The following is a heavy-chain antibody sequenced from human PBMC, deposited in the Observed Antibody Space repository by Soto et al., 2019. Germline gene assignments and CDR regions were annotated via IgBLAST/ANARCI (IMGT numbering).Heavy chain of an antibody. CDR3: AVNPPARDY. D-gene: IGHD2-2*01. V-gene: IGHV3-7*01. J-gene: IGHJ4*02. CDR2: IKQDGSEK. Sequence: EVQLVESGGGLVQPGGSLRLSCAASGFTFSSYWMTLVRQAPGQGLEWVANIKQDGSEKYYVDSVKGRFSISRDNAKNSLYLQMNSLRAEDTAVYYCAVNPPARDYWGQGTLVTVSS. CDR1: GFTFSSYW.